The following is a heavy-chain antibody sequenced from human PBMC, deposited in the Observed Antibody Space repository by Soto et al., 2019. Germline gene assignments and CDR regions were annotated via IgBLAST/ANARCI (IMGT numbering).Heavy chain of an antibody. D-gene: IGHD5-18*01. V-gene: IGHV4-59*01. CDR2: IYYSGNT. Sequence: QVQLQESGPGLVKPSETLSLTCTVSGGSLSSYYWNWIRRPPGKGLEWIGFIYYSGNTNYDPSLKGRVTISLDTSKNQFSLNLSSVTAADTAVYYCARGTPGGYSYGYFDYWGQGSLVTVSS. CDR3: ARGTPGGYSYGYFDY. CDR1: GGSLSSYY. J-gene: IGHJ4*02.